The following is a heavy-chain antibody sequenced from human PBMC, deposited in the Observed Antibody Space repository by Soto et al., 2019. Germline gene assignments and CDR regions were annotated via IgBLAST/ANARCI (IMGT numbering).Heavy chain of an antibody. CDR3: AKVAKSGVVIEYVAS. Sequence: GSLRLSCETSGVTFGNYRMGWFRQARVRGLYWVSGISSSSTRTYYADSVRGRFTISRDNSKNTLYRQTDTLRADDTAVYYCAKVAKSGVVIEYVASWAQGS. D-gene: IGHD3-3*01. V-gene: IGHV3-23*01. J-gene: IGHJ4*02. CDR1: GVTFGNYR. CDR2: ISSSSTRT.